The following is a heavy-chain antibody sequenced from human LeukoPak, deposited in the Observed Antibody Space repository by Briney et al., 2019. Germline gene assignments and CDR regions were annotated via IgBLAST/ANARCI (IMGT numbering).Heavy chain of an antibody. J-gene: IGHJ4*02. CDR1: GGTFSSYA. Sequence: ASVKVSCKASGGTFSSYAISWVRQAPGQGLEWMGGITPIFGTANYAQKFQGRVTITTDESTSTAYMELSSLRSEDTAVYYCARETMGATYDYWGQGTLVTVSS. CDR3: ARETMGATYDY. D-gene: IGHD1-26*01. CDR2: ITPIFGTA. V-gene: IGHV1-69*05.